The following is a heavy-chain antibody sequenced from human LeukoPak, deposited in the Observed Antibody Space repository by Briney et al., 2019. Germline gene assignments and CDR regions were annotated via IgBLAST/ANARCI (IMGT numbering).Heavy chain of an antibody. CDR3: ARARSYSSSWYPGYYYYGMDV. CDR1: SGSIGSHY. Sequence: SETLSLTCTVSSGSIGSHYWSWIRQPPGRGLEWIGYIYYRGSTYYNPSLKSRVTISVDTSKNQFSLKLSSVTAADTAVYYCARARSYSSSWYPGYYYYGMDVWGQGTTVTVSS. J-gene: IGHJ6*02. V-gene: IGHV4-59*11. D-gene: IGHD6-13*01. CDR2: IYYRGST.